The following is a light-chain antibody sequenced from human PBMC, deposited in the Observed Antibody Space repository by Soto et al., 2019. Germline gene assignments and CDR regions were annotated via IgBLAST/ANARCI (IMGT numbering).Light chain of an antibody. CDR3: CSYAGSSSFVA. CDR1: SSDVGSYHP. CDR2: EGI. Sequence: QSALTQPASVSGSPGQSITISCTGTSSDVGSYHPVSWYQQYPGKAPKLMIYEGIKRPSGVSDRFSGSKSGYTASLTISGLPDEDEANYYCCSYAGSSSFVAFGGGTKLTVL. V-gene: IGLV2-23*03. J-gene: IGLJ2*01.